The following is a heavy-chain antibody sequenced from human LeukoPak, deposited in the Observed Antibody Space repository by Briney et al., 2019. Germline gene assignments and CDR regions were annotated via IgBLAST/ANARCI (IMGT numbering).Heavy chain of an antibody. CDR2: INPSGGST. J-gene: IGHJ6*03. D-gene: IGHD3-22*01. Sequence: ASVKVSRKASGYTFTSYYMHWVRQAPGQGLEWMGIINPSGGSTSYAQKFQGRVTMTRDMSTSTVYMELSSLRSEDTAVYYCARSGSLLPGYYYYYMDVWGKGTTVTVSS. CDR3: ARSGSLLPGYYYYYMDV. CDR1: GYTFTSYY. V-gene: IGHV1-46*01.